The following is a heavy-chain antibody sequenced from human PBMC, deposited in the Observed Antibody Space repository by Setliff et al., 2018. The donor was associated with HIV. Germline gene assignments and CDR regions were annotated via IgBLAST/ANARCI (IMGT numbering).Heavy chain of an antibody. CDR2: ISAYNGNT. J-gene: IGHJ6*03. D-gene: IGHD3-22*01. Sequence: ASVKVSCKASGYTFTSYGISWVRQAPGQGLEWMGWISAYNGNTNYAQKLQGRVTMTTDTSTSTAYMELRSLRSDDTAVYYCARVSYDSSGYYFNQVGNCYYYMDVWGKGTTVTVSS. V-gene: IGHV1-18*01. CDR3: ARVSYDSSGYYFNQVGNCYYYMDV. CDR1: GYTFTSYG.